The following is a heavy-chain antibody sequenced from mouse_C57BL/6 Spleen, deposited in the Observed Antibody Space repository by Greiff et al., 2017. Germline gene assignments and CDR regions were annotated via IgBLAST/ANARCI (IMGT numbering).Heavy chain of an antibody. CDR3: AREYYYAMDD. CDR1: GYSFTSYY. Sequence: QVQLQQSGPELVKPGASVKISCKASGYSFTSYYIHWVKQRPGQGLEWIGWIYPGSGNTKYNEKFKGKATLTADTSSSTAYMQLSSLTSEDSAVYYCAREYYYAMDDWGQGTSVTVSS. V-gene: IGHV1-66*01. J-gene: IGHJ4*01. CDR2: IYPGSGNT.